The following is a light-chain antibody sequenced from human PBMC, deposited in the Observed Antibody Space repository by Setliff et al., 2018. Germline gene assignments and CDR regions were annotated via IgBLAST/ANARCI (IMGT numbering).Light chain of an antibody. Sequence: QSVLTQPASVSGSPGQSVTISCTGSSSDVGGYDYVSWYQHHPGRAPKFMIYDVSNRPSGVSNRFSGSKSGNTASLTISGLQAEDEADYYCFSYASSGSYVFGTGTKVNVL. CDR1: SSDVGGYDY. CDR2: DVS. V-gene: IGLV2-14*03. CDR3: FSYASSGSYV. J-gene: IGLJ1*01.